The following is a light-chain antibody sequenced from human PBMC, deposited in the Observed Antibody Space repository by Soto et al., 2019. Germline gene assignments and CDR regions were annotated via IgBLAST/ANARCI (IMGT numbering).Light chain of an antibody. CDR1: SSDVGGYNY. J-gene: IGLJ1*01. V-gene: IGLV2-14*01. Sequence: QSVLTQPASVSGSPGQSITISCTGTSSDVGGYNYVSWYQQHPGKAPKLMIYEVSNRPSGVSNRCSGSKSVNTASLTIAGLKAEDEADYYCSSYTSSSTGYVLGSGTKVNVL. CDR2: EVS. CDR3: SSYTSSSTGYV.